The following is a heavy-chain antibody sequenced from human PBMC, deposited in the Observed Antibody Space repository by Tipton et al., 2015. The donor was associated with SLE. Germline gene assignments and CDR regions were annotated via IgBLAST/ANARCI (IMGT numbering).Heavy chain of an antibody. CDR1: GGSIRSHY. CDR3: ARMRGGYNAHH. D-gene: IGHD5-24*01. CDR2: MYHSGST. Sequence: TLSLTCTVSGGSIRSHYWSWIRQPPGKGLEWIGYMYHSGSTKYNPSLKSRVTISLDTSKNQFSLKVKSVTTADTAVYYCARMRGGYNAHHWGQGILVTVSS. V-gene: IGHV4-59*11. J-gene: IGHJ5*02.